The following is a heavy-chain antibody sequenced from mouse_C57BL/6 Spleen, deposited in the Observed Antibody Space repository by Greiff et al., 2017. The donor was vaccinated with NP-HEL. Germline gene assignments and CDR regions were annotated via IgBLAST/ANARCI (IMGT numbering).Heavy chain of an antibody. J-gene: IGHJ2*01. V-gene: IGHV1-53*01. CDR3: ARLGAGLDY. CDR1: GFTFTSYW. Sequence: QVQLQQPGTELVKPGASVKLSCKASGFTFTSYWMHWVKQRPGQGLEWIGNIYPSNGCTNSNEKFKSKATLTVDKSSSTAYMQRSRLTSEDSAVYYCARLGAGLDYWGQGTTLTVSS. D-gene: IGHD3-3*01. CDR2: IYPSNGCT.